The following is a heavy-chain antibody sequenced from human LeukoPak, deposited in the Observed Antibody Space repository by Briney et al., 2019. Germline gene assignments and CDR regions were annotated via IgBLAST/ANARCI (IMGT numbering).Heavy chain of an antibody. V-gene: IGHV4-39*07. J-gene: IGHJ6*03. CDR2: IFYSGST. CDR3: ARDSMITFGGTHYMDV. Sequence: SETLSLTCTVSGGSISSSSYYWGWIRQPPGKGLEWIGSIFYSGSTYYNPSLRSRVTVSVDTSKNQFSLKLSSVTAADTAVYYCARDSMITFGGTHYMDVWGKGTSVSISS. D-gene: IGHD3-16*01. CDR1: GGSISSSSYY.